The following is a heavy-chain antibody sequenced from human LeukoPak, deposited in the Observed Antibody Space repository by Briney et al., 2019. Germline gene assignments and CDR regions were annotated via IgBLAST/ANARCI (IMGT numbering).Heavy chain of an antibody. J-gene: IGHJ5*02. CDR3: ARGSVAAPDDNWFDP. CDR2: MNPNSGNT. Sequence: GASVTVSCKASGYTFTSYDINWVRQATGQGLEWMGWMNPNSGNTGYAQKFQGRVTITRNTSISTAYMELSSLRSEDTAVYYCARGSVAAPDDNWFDPWGQGTLVTVSS. CDR1: GYTFTSYD. V-gene: IGHV1-8*03. D-gene: IGHD6-6*01.